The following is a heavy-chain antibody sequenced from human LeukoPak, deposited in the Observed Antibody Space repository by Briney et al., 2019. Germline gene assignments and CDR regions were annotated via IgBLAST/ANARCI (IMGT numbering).Heavy chain of an antibody. CDR1: GYTLTELS. CDR2: FDPEDGET. J-gene: IGHJ4*02. CDR3: ATGDLLVAVAGPPVFDY. Sequence: GASVKVSCKVSGYTLTELSMHWVRQAPGKGLEWMGGFDPEDGETIYAQKFQGRVTMTEDTSTDTAYMELSSLRSEDTAVYYCATGDLLVAVAGPPVFDYWGQGTLVTVSS. V-gene: IGHV1-24*01. D-gene: IGHD6-19*01.